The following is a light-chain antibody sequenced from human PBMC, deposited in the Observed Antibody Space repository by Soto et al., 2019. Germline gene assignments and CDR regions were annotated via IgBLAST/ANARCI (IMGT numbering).Light chain of an antibody. Sequence: QSVLTQPASVSGSPGQSITISCTGTSSDVGGYNYVSWYQQHPGKAPKLMVYDVSNRPSGVSNRFPGSKSGYTASLTISGLQAEDEADYYCSSYTSSSTVVFGGGTKVTVL. CDR2: DVS. CDR3: SSYTSSSTVV. CDR1: SSDVGGYNY. V-gene: IGLV2-14*01. J-gene: IGLJ2*01.